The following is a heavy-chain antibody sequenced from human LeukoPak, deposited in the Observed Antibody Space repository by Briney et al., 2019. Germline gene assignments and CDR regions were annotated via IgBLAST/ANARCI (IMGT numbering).Heavy chain of an antibody. V-gene: IGHV1-8*01. J-gene: IGHJ6*03. CDR1: GYTFTSYD. Sequence: GASVKVSCKASGYTFTSYDINWVRQATGQGLEWMGWMNPNSANTGYAQKFQGRVTMTRNTSISTAYMELSSLRSEDTAVYYCARQDARVRGVIMGIYYYYYMDVRGKGTTVTISS. D-gene: IGHD3-10*01. CDR2: MNPNSANT. CDR3: ARQDARVRGVIMGIYYYYYMDV.